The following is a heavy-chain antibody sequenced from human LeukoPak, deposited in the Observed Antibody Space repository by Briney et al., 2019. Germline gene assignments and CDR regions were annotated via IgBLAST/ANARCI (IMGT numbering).Heavy chain of an antibody. CDR2: IYYSGST. J-gene: IGHJ3*02. V-gene: IGHV4-31*03. Sequence: PSQTLSLTCTVSGGSISSGGYYWSWIRQHPGKGLEWIGYIYYSGSTYYNPSLKSRVTISVDTSKNQFSLKLSSVTAADTAVYYCATDGSCSSVYAFDIWGQGTMVTVSS. CDR1: GGSISSGGYY. CDR3: ATDGSCSSVYAFDI. D-gene: IGHD6-6*01.